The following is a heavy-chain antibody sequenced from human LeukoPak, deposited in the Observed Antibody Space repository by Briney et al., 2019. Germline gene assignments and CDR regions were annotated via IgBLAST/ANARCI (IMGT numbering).Heavy chain of an antibody. V-gene: IGHV3-30-3*01. CDR1: GFTFRSYA. Sequence: PGGSLRLSCAASGFTFRSYAMHWVRQAPGKGLEWVAVISYDGSNKYYADSVKGRFTISRDNSKNTLYLQMNSLRAEDTAVYYCARGSYYYDSSGYPDFDYWGQGTLVTVSS. J-gene: IGHJ4*02. CDR2: ISYDGSNK. D-gene: IGHD3-22*01. CDR3: ARGSYYYDSSGYPDFDY.